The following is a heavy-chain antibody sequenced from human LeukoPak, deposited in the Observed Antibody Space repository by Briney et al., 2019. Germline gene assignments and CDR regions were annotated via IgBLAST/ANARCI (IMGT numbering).Heavy chain of an antibody. D-gene: IGHD1-26*01. CDR2: ISGSGGST. V-gene: IGHV3-23*01. CDR1: GFTFSSYA. J-gene: IGHJ4*02. CDR3: ARVKRGSGSLDY. Sequence: GGSLRLSCAASGFTFSSYAMSWVRQAPGKGLEWVSAISGSGGSTYYADSVKGRFTISRDNSKDTLYLQMNSLRAEDTAVYYCARVKRGSGSLDYWGQGTLVTVSS.